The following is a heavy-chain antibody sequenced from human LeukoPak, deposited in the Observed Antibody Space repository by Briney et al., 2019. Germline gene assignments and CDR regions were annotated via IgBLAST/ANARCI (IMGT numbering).Heavy chain of an antibody. CDR3: AKNWGPGMAFYEC. D-gene: IGHD5-18*01. V-gene: IGHV3-23*01. Sequence: PGGSLRLSCVASGFTFSNYAMTWVRQAPGKGLEWVSAISGGGDYIYYGDSVKGRFTSSRDNSKSTLYLQMRNLRAEDTAVCYCAKNWGPGMAFYECWGQGTQVTVSS. CDR1: GFTFSNYA. CDR2: ISGGGDYI. J-gene: IGHJ4*02.